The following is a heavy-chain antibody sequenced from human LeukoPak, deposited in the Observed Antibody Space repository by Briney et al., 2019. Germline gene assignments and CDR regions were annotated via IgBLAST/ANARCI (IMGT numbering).Heavy chain of an antibody. J-gene: IGHJ4*02. CDR3: ARVRSGYSHENYFDY. Sequence: GGSLRLSCAASGFTFSSYGMHWVRQAPGKGLKWVSYISGSGSTIYYADSVKGRFTISRDNAKDSLYLQMNSLRAEDTAVYYCARVRSGYSHENYFDYWGQGTLVTVSS. CDR1: GFTFSSYG. CDR2: ISGSGSTI. D-gene: IGHD5-18*01. V-gene: IGHV3-48*04.